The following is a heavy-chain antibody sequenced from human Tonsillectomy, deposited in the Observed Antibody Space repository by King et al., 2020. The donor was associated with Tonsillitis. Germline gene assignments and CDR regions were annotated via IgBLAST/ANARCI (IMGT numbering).Heavy chain of an antibody. D-gene: IGHD3-9*01. CDR1: GYTFTSYG. CDR3: AILKTELRYFDWLLPKYPFDY. CDR2: ISVYNGNT. V-gene: IGHV1-18*01. Sequence: QLVQSGAEVKKPGASVKVSCKASGYTFTSYGISWVRHAPGQGLELMGWISVYNGNTNYAKKLQARVTMTTDTSTSTAYMELRSLRSDDTAVYYCAILKTELRYFDWLLPKYPFDYWGQGTLVTVSS. J-gene: IGHJ4*02.